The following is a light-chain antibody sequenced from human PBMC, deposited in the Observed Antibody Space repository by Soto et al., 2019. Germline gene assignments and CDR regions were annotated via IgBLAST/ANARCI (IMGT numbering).Light chain of an antibody. J-gene: IGLJ1*01. CDR3: SSYTSASTLLYL. V-gene: IGLV2-14*01. CDR2: GVT. Sequence: QSVLTQPASVSGSPGQSITISCTGTSSDVGGYNYVSWYQQHPGIAPKLLIYGVTNRPSGVSPRFSGSKSGNTASLTISGLQAEDEADYHCSSYTSASTLLYLFGTGTMLTVL. CDR1: SSDVGGYNY.